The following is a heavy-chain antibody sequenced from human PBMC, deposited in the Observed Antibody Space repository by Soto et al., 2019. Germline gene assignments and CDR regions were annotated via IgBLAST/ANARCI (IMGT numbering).Heavy chain of an antibody. CDR3: TKEWGRPLDY. Sequence: GGSLRLSCAASGFTFGSYSVNWVRQAPGKGLEWVSYISSSSSTIYYADSVKGRFTISRDNSKNTLYLQMNSLRAEDTAVYYCTKEWGRPLDYWGQGTPVTVS. CDR1: GFTFGSYS. J-gene: IGHJ4*02. D-gene: IGHD7-27*01. V-gene: IGHV3-48*01. CDR2: ISSSSSTI.